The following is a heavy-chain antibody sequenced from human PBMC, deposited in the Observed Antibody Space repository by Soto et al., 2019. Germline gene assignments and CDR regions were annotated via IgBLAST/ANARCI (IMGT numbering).Heavy chain of an antibody. J-gene: IGHJ5*02. CDR2: ISPSGSP. V-gene: IGHV4-30-2*01. CDR3: TRGVLA. Sequence: SETLSLTCSVSRGSVSSGGYSWSWIRQAPGKGLEWIGFISPSGSPAYNPSLKSRASISVDTSNNQISLELSSVTAADTAVYYCTRGVLAWGPGTLVTVS. CDR1: RGSVSSGGYS. D-gene: IGHD2-8*01.